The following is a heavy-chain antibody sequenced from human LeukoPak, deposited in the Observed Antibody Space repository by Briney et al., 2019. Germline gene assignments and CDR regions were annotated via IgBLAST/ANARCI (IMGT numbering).Heavy chain of an antibody. CDR3: ARGAWSENPFDY. J-gene: IGHJ4*02. CDR1: GFTFSSYS. Sequence: GGSLRLSCAASGFTFSSYSMNWVRQAPGKGREWVSSISSSSSYIYYADSVKGRFTISRDNAKKSLDLQMNSLRAEDTAVYYCARGAWSENPFDYWGQGTLVTVSS. CDR2: ISSSSSYI. D-gene: IGHD1-14*01. V-gene: IGHV3-21*01.